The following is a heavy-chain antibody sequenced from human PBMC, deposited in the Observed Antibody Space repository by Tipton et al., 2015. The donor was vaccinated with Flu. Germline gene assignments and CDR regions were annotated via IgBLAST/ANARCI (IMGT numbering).Heavy chain of an antibody. CDR1: GFTFSSYW. CDR3: ARDRNSKESWFDP. Sequence: SLRLSCAASGFTFSSYWMNWVRQAPGTGLEWVANIKQGGSDKYYVDSVKGRFTVSRDNAQNSVFLQMNSLRAEDTAVYYCARDRNSKESWFDPWGQGTLVTVSS. CDR2: IKQGGSDK. J-gene: IGHJ5*02. V-gene: IGHV3-7*03. D-gene: IGHD4-11*01.